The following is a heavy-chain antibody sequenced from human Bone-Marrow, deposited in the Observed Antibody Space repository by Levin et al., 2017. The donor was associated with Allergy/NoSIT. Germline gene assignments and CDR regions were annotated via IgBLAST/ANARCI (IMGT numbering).Heavy chain of an antibody. D-gene: IGHD2-2*01. V-gene: IGHV3-21*01. Sequence: GGSLRLSCAASGFTFSSYSMNWVRQAPGKGLEWVSSISSSSSYIYYADSVKGRFTISRDNAKNSLYLQMNSLRAEDTAVYYCARDLMSYHCSSTSCHFFYYYYGMDVWGQGTTVTVSS. CDR2: ISSSSSYI. CDR3: ARDLMSYHCSSTSCHFFYYYYGMDV. CDR1: GFTFSSYS. J-gene: IGHJ6*02.